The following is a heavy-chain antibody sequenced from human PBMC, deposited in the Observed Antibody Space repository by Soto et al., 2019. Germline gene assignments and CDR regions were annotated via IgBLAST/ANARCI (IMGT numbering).Heavy chain of an antibody. D-gene: IGHD3-22*01. CDR1: GYRFTSYW. V-gene: IGHV5-51*01. Sequence: GESLKISCRTSGYRFTSYWIAWVRQMPGKGLEWMGIIFPSDSDTRYSPSFQGQVTISADRYTSTVFLQWASLKASDTAVHFCARKDKSGYFNWFDPWGQGTLVTVSS. CDR2: IFPSDSDT. CDR3: ARKDKSGYFNWFDP. J-gene: IGHJ5*02.